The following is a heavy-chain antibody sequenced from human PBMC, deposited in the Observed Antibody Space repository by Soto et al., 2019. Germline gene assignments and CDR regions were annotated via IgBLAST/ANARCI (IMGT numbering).Heavy chain of an antibody. CDR1: GGSISSYY. CDR3: ARERGSSSWYLGFDY. V-gene: IGHV4-59*01. D-gene: IGHD6-13*01. J-gene: IGHJ4*02. CDR2: IYYSGST. Sequence: PSETLSLTCTVSGGSISSYYWSWIRQPPGKGLEWIGYIYYSGSTNYNPSLKSRVTISVDTSKNQYSLKLSSVTAADTAMYYCARERGSSSWYLGFDYWGQGTLVTVSS.